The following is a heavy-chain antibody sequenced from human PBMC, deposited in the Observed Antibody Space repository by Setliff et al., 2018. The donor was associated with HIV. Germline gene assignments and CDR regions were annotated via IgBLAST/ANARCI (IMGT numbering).Heavy chain of an antibody. CDR2: ISHSGTT. CDR3: ARGGTAAAGYLDN. D-gene: IGHD6-13*01. CDR1: NGSFSGYY. V-gene: IGHV4-34*01. J-gene: IGHJ4*02. Sequence: SETLSLTCAVYNGSFSGYYWTWIRQPPGKGLEWLGEISHSGTTNYNPSLKSRLTILVDTSKKQFSVKLSSVTAADTAVYYCARGGTAAAGYLDNWGQGTPVTVSS.